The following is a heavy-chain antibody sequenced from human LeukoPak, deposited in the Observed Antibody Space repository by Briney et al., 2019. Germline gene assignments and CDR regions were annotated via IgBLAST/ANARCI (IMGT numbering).Heavy chain of an antibody. V-gene: IGHV1-2*02. CDR3: ALNLAAMARNDY. D-gene: IGHD5-18*01. J-gene: IGHJ4*02. CDR1: GYTFTGYY. CDR2: INPNSGGT. Sequence: ASVKVSCKASGYTFTGYYMHWVRQAPGQGLEWMGWINPNSGGTNYAQKFQGRVTMTRDTSISTAYMELSRLRSDDTAVYYCALNLAAMARNDYWGQGTLVTVSS.